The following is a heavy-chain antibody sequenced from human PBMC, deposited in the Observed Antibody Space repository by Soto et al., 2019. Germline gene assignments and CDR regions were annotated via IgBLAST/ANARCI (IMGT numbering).Heavy chain of an antibody. Sequence: PSETLSLTCTVSGGSISSYHWSWIRRSAGKGLEWIGRIYTSGNTHYNPSLKSRVTVSIDTSKNQFFLTVNSVTAADSAVYYCARESGDNWDYEAYWGQGTPVTVSS. CDR2: IYTSGNT. CDR3: ARESGDNWDYEAY. V-gene: IGHV4-4*07. J-gene: IGHJ4*02. D-gene: IGHD1-7*01. CDR1: GGSISSYH.